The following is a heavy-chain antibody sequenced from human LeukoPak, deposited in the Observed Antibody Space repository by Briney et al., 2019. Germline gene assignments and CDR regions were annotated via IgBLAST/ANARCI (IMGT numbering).Heavy chain of an antibody. CDR2: IYYSGST. D-gene: IGHD2-2*01. J-gene: IGHJ6*02. CDR1: GGSISSYY. CDR3: ARGRDIVVVPAADYYGMDV. V-gene: IGHV4-59*12. Sequence: SETLSLTCTVSGGSISSYYWSWIRQPPGKGLEWIGYIYYSGSTNYNPSLKSRVTISVDTSKNQFSLKLSSVTAADTAVYYCARGRDIVVVPAADYYGMDVWGRGTTVTVSS.